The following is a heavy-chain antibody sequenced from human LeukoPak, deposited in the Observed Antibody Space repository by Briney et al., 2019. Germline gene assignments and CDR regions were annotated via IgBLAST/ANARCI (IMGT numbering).Heavy chain of an antibody. CDR3: TRYLGYSFNWYAFDI. CDR1: GGTFSSYA. CDR2: IIPIFGTA. V-gene: IGHV1-69*05. Sequence: ASVKVSCKASGGTFSSYAISWVRQAPGQGLEWMGGIIPIFGTANYAQKFQGRVTITTDESTSTAYMELSSLRSEDTAVYYCTRYLGYSFNWYAFDIWGQGTMVAVSS. D-gene: IGHD6-13*01. J-gene: IGHJ3*02.